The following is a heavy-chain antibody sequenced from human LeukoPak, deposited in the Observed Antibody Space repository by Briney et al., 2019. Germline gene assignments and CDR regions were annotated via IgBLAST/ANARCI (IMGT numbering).Heavy chain of an antibody. CDR3: AKDAPGESRDFDY. Sequence: GGSLRLSCAASGFTFSSYWMHWVRQAPGKGLVWVSRINSDGSSTSYADSVKGRFTISRDNAKNTLYLQMNSLRAEDTAVYYCAKDAPGESRDFDYWGQGTLVIVSS. CDR2: INSDGSST. V-gene: IGHV3-74*01. CDR1: GFTFSSYW. D-gene: IGHD3-16*01. J-gene: IGHJ4*02.